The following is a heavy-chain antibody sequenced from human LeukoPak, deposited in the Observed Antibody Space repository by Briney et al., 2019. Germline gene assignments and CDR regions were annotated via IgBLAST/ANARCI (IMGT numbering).Heavy chain of an antibody. Sequence: SETLSLTCTVSGGSISSSSYYWGWIRQPPGKGLEWIGSIYYSGSTYYNPSLKSRVTISVDTSKNQFSLKLSSVTAADTAVYYCARRKIVVVVAESTWYNWFDPWGQGTLVTVSS. D-gene: IGHD2-15*01. V-gene: IGHV4-39*01. CDR2: IYYSGST. CDR1: GGSISSSSYY. CDR3: ARRKIVVVVAESTWYNWFDP. J-gene: IGHJ5*02.